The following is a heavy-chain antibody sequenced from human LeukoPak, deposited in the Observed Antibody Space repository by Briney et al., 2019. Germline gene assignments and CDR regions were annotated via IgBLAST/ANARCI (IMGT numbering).Heavy chain of an antibody. V-gene: IGHV4-4*02. CDR3: ARNLMTTVTTVGDAFDI. D-gene: IGHD4-11*01. CDR2: VYYSGST. Sequence: SGTLSLTCAVSGDSISSNNWWSWVRQPPGRGPEWIGYVYYSGSTYYNPSLKGRVSISVDTSKNQFSLKLSSVTAADTAVYYCARNLMTTVTTVGDAFDIWGQGTMVTVSS. J-gene: IGHJ3*02. CDR1: GDSISSNNW.